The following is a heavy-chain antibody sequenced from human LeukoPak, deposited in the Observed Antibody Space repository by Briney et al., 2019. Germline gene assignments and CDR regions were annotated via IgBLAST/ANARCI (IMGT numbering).Heavy chain of an antibody. CDR2: IYTSGSS. CDR3: AREGITMVRGVSGDAFDI. D-gene: IGHD3-10*01. J-gene: IGHJ3*02. V-gene: IGHV4-61*02. CDR1: GGSISSGSYY. Sequence: SQTLSLTCTVSGGSISSGSYYWTWIRQPAGKGLEWIGRIYTSGSSNHNPSLKSRVTISVDTSKNQFSLKLSSVTAADTAVYYCAREGITMVRGVSGDAFDIWGQGTMVTVSS.